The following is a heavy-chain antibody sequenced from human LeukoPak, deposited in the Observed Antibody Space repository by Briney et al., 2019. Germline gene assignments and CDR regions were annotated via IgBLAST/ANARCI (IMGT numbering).Heavy chain of an antibody. CDR2: IIPILGIA. CDR3: ARDRGYCSSTSCYGGDWFDP. CDR1: GGTFSSYA. J-gene: IGHJ5*02. V-gene: IGHV1-69*04. Sequence: SVTVSCKASGGTFSSYAISWVRQAPGQGLEWMGRIIPILGIANYAQKFQGRVTITADKSTSTAYMELSSLRSEDTAVYYCARDRGYCSSTSCYGGDWFDPWGQGTLVTVSS. D-gene: IGHD2-2*01.